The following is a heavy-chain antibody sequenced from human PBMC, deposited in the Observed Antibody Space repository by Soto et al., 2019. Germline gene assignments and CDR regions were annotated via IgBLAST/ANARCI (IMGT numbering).Heavy chain of an antibody. Sequence: LRLSCAASGFTFGDYAMQWVRQAPGKGLEWVPAISWNSGSIDYADSVKGRFTISRDNAKNSLYLQMNSLRAEDTALYYCAKSHTTSGWYVTTDYWGQGTRVTVSS. CDR2: ISWNSGSI. CDR3: AKSHTTSGWYVTTDY. J-gene: IGHJ4*02. CDR1: GFTFGDYA. D-gene: IGHD6-19*01. V-gene: IGHV3-9*01.